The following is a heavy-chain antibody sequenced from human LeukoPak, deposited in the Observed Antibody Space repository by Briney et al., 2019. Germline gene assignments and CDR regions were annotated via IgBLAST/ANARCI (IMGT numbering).Heavy chain of an antibody. V-gene: IGHV1-8*01. CDR1: GYTFTSFD. Sequence: ASVKVSCKASGYTFTSFDINWVRQATGQGLQWMGWMNPNSDNTAYAQKFQGRVSMTWNTSISTAYMELSSLRSEDTAVYYCARHLGEEYYFDYWGQGTLVTVSS. CDR3: ARHLGEEYYFDY. J-gene: IGHJ4*02. D-gene: IGHD3-16*01. CDR2: MNPNSDNT.